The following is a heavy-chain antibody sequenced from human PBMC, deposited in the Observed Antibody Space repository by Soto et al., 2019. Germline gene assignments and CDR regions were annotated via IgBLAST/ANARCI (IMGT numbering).Heavy chain of an antibody. CDR2: ISYSGGT. CDR1: GGSISSGAYF. D-gene: IGHD3-10*01. Sequence: QVQLQESGPGLVKPSQTLSLTCTVSGGSISSGAYFWNWLRQHPGKGLEWIGYISYSGGTYYNPSLQSRITVSVDTSKNQFSLKLSSVTAADTAAYYWARGLIRGGQYYYGLDVWGQGTTVTVSS. J-gene: IGHJ6*02. CDR3: ARGLIRGGQYYYGLDV. V-gene: IGHV4-31*03.